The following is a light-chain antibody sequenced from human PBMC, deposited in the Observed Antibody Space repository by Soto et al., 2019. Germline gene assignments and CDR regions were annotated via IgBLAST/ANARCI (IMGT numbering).Light chain of an antibody. J-gene: IGKJ1*01. CDR2: DAS. V-gene: IGKV1-5*01. CDR1: QSIGTW. CDR3: QQYATYAPST. Sequence: DIQMTQAPSSLSAFVGDSVTITCRASQSIGTWLAWYQHRPGEGPKLLIHDASSLESGVPSRFSGSGSATEFSLTISSLESGDSGTYHCQQYATYAPSTFGQGTKVEIK.